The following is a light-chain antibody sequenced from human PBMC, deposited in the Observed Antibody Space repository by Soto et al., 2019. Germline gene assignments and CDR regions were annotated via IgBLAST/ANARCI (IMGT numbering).Light chain of an antibody. CDR1: QSFRGL. Sequence: EIVLTQSPGYLSLSPGEGATLSCMASQSFRGLLAWYQQKPGQAPRLLIYDAYNRAAGIPPRFSGSGSGTDFTLTISSLEPEDFAVYYCQQRSNWPPITFGQGTRLEI. J-gene: IGKJ5*01. CDR2: DAY. V-gene: IGKV3-11*01. CDR3: QQRSNWPPIT.